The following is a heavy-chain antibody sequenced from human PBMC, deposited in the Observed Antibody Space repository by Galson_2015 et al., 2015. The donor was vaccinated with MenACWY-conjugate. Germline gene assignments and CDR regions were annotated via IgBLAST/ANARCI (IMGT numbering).Heavy chain of an antibody. Sequence: SLRLSCAASGFTFSSYGMHWVRQAPGKGLEWVAVISYDGSNKYYADSVKGRFTISRDNSKNTLYLQMNSLRAEDTAVYYCAKDGGDYVWGMVPFDYWGQGTLVTVSS. J-gene: IGHJ4*02. CDR1: GFTFSSYG. V-gene: IGHV3-30*18. CDR2: ISYDGSNK. D-gene: IGHD3-16*01. CDR3: AKDGGDYVWGMVPFDY.